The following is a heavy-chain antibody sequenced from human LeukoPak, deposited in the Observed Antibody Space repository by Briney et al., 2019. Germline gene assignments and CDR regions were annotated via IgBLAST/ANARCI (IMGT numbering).Heavy chain of an antibody. D-gene: IGHD1-1*01. CDR2: INPNSGGT. CDR1: GYTFTGYY. V-gene: IGHV1-2*02. J-gene: IGHJ5*02. CDR3: ARDPGASRGTTNWFDP. Sequence: ASVKVSCKASGYTFTGYYMHWVRQAPGQGLEWMGWINPNSGGTNYAQKFQGRVTMTRDTSISTAYMELSRLRSDDTAVYYCARDPGASRGTTNWFDPWGQGILVTVSS.